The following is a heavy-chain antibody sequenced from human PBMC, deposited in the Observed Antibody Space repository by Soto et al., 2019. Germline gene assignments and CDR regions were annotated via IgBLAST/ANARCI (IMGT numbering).Heavy chain of an antibody. Sequence: ERQLLESGGYLIQPGGSLRLSCAASGFTFNIYAITWVRQAPGKGLEWVSAISRYGDFTYYADSVEGRFTISRDNSKNTLYLQMNSLRAEDTAVYYCAKDRYLDHDSRGYLFDNWGQGTLVTVSS. J-gene: IGHJ4*02. CDR2: ISRYGDFT. V-gene: IGHV3-23*01. CDR1: GFTFNIYA. CDR3: AKDRYLDHDSRGYLFDN. D-gene: IGHD3-22*01.